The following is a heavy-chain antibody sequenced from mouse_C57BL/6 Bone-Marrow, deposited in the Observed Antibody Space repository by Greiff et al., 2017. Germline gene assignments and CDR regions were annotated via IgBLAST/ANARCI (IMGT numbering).Heavy chain of an antibody. J-gene: IGHJ2*01. Sequence: VQLQQPGAELAKPGASVKLSCKASGYTFTSYWMHWVKQRPGQGLEWIGFINPSSGYTKYNQKFKDKDTLTADKSSSTAYMQLSSLTNEDSAVYYCARCYYGSSFYFDYWGQGTTLTVSS. CDR3: ARCYYGSSFYFDY. CDR1: GYTFTSYW. V-gene: IGHV1-7*01. D-gene: IGHD1-1*01. CDR2: INPSSGYT.